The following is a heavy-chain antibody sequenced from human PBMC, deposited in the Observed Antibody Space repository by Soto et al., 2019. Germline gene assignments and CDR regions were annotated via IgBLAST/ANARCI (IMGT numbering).Heavy chain of an antibody. D-gene: IGHD2-15*01. CDR3: ARDVYCSGGSCLPYDAFDI. Sequence: SVKVSCKASGGTFSSYAISWVRQAPGQGLEWMGGIIPIFGTANYAQKFQGRVTITADESTSTAYMELSSLRSEDTAVYYCARDVYCSGGSCLPYDAFDIWGQGTMVTVSS. V-gene: IGHV1-69*13. CDR2: IIPIFGTA. J-gene: IGHJ3*02. CDR1: GGTFSSYA.